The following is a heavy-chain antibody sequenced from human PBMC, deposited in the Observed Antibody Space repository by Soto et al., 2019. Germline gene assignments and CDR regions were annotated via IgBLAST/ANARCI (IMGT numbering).Heavy chain of an antibody. Sequence: SLRLSCTASGFTFSTYGMHWVRQAPGKGLEWVAVVWFDGSKDYYADSVKGRFTVSRDNSKNTLYLQMNSLTAEDTAVYYCARVDVQCFDYWGHGTPVTVSS. J-gene: IGHJ4*01. D-gene: IGHD6-19*01. CDR1: GFTFSTYG. V-gene: IGHV3-33*01. CDR2: VWFDGSKD. CDR3: ARVDVQCFDY.